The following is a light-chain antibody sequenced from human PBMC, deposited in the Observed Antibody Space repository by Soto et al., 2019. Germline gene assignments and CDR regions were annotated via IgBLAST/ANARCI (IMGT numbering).Light chain of an antibody. CDR1: QSVRSY. CDR2: GAS. J-gene: IGKJ2*01. Sequence: EVVLTQSPATLSLSPGESATLSCRASQSVRSYLAWYQQKPGQAPRLLIYGASNRATGIPARFSGSGSGTDFTLTISSLEPEDFAVYFCQQYDNWPYTFGQGTKLEIK. CDR3: QQYDNWPYT. V-gene: IGKV3-11*01.